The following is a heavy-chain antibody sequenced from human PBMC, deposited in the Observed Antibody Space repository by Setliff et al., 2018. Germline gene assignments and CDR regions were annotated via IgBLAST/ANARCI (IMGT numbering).Heavy chain of an antibody. CDR1: GGSISSHY. V-gene: IGHV4-59*11. CDR3: ARDASASDGRNAFDI. J-gene: IGHJ3*02. D-gene: IGHD1-26*01. CDR2: IYYSGST. Sequence: PSETLSLTCTVSGGSISSHYWSWIRQPPGKGLEWIGYIYYSGSTNYNPSLKSRVTISVDTSKNQFSLKLSSVTAADTAVYYCARDASASDGRNAFDIWGQGTMVTVSS.